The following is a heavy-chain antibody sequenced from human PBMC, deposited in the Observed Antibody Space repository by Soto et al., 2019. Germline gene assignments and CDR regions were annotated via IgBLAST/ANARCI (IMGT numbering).Heavy chain of an antibody. CDR3: ARARYGEISI. CDR2: IYNSGST. CDR1: GGSISSYY. D-gene: IGHD4-17*01. Sequence: PSETLSLTCTVSGGSISSYYWSWIRQPPGKELEWIGYIYNSGSTNYNPSLKSRVTISVDMSKNQFSLKLSSVTAADTAVYYCARARYGEISIWGRGTLVTVSS. V-gene: IGHV4-59*01. J-gene: IGHJ4*02.